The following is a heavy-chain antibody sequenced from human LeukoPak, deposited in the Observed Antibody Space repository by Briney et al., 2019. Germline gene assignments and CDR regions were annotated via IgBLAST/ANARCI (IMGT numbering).Heavy chain of an antibody. V-gene: IGHV4-34*01. CDR1: GGSFSGYY. CDR3: ARFIVGARSYYFDY. Sequence: SETLSLTCAVYGGSFSGYYWSWIRQPPGKGLEWIGEINHSGSTNYNPSLKSRVTISVDTSKNQFSLKLSSVTAADTAVYYCARFIVGARSYYFDYWGQGTLVTVSS. J-gene: IGHJ4*02. D-gene: IGHD1-26*01. CDR2: INHSGST.